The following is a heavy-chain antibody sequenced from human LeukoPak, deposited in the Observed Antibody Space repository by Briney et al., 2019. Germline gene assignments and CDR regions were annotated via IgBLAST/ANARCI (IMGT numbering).Heavy chain of an antibody. V-gene: IGHV3-23*01. Sequence: GESLRLSCAASGFTFSSYAMSWVRQAPGKGLEWVSAISGSGGSTYYADSVKGRFTISRDNSKNTLYLQMNSLRAEDTAVYYCXXXXXXXXXXXXXXYYYYGMDVWGQGTTVTVSS. CDR2: ISGSGGST. CDR1: GFTFSSYA. J-gene: IGHJ6*02. CDR3: XXXXXXXXXXXXXXYYYYGMDV.